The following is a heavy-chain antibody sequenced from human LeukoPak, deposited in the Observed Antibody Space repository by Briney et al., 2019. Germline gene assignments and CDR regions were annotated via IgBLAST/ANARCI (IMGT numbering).Heavy chain of an antibody. D-gene: IGHD3-3*01. Sequence: PSETLSLTCSVSGYSISSSNWWGWIRQPPGKGLEWIGYIYYSGSTYYNPSLKSRVTMSVDTSKNQFSLKLSSVTAADTAVYYCASEDFWSGYYTLDYWGQGTLVTVSS. CDR3: ASEDFWSGYYTLDY. V-gene: IGHV4-28*03. J-gene: IGHJ4*02. CDR1: GYSISSSNW. CDR2: IYYSGST.